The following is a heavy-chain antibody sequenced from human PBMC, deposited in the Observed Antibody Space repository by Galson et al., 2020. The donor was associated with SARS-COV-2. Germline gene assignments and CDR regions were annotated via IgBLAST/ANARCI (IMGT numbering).Heavy chain of an antibody. V-gene: IGHV1-18*01. CDR2: ISAYNGNT. J-gene: IGHJ4*02. D-gene: IGHD3-10*01. Sequence: ASVKVSCKASGYTFTSYGISWVRQAPGQGLEWMGWISAYNGNTNYAQKLQGRVTMTTDTSTSTAYMELRSLRSDDTAVYYCAREKYGSGSYEGGFDYWGQGTLVTVSS. CDR3: AREKYGSGSYEGGFDY. CDR1: GYTFTSYG.